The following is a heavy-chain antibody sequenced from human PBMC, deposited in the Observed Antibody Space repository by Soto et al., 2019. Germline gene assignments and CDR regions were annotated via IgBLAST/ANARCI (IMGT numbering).Heavy chain of an antibody. CDR1: GGSFSGYY. Sequence: QVQLQQWGAGLLKPSETLSLTCAVYGGSFSGYYWTWIRQPPGTGLEWIGEINHSGSTNYNPSLKSRVTISVDTSKYPFSLQLTSVTAADTAVYYCARDKITGLFDYWGQGTLVTVSS. V-gene: IGHV4-34*01. CDR3: ARDKITGLFDY. CDR2: INHSGST. D-gene: IGHD2-8*02. J-gene: IGHJ4*02.